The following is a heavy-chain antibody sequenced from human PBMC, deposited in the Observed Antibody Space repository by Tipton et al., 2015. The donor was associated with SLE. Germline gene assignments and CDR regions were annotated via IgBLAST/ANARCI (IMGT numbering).Heavy chain of an antibody. J-gene: IGHJ3*02. CDR3: ARGDDAFDI. V-gene: IGHV4-59*12. Sequence: LRLSCTVSGGSISSYYWSWIRQPPGKGLEWIGYIYYSGSTYYNPSLKSRVTISVDTSKNQFSLKLSSVTAADTAVYYCARGDDAFDIWGQGTMVTVSS. CDR1: GGSISSYY. CDR2: IYYSGST.